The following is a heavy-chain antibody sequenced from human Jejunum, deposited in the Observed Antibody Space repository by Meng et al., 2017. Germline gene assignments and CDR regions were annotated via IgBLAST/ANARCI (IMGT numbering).Heavy chain of an antibody. CDR2: VFDSGST. V-gene: IGHV4-61*01. D-gene: IGHD4-17*01. J-gene: IGHJ4*02. Sequence: VLLLDAGAGLVRPSGTMSLTCAISGGSVSGSRFYWTWIRQPPGKGLEWIGYVFDSGSTKYNPSLSRRVTISADTSKNQFSLELSSVTAADTAVYYCATDVYGDGLAYLDYWGQGSLVTVSS. CDR1: GGSVSGSRFY. CDR3: ATDVYGDGLAYLDY.